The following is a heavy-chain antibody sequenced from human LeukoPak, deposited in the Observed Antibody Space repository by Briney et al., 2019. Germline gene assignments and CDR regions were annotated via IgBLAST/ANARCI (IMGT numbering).Heavy chain of an antibody. CDR2: ISAYYGTT. V-gene: IGHV1-18*01. J-gene: IGHJ4*02. CDR3: ARGGLRMKYSSSSGDY. D-gene: IGHD6-6*01. Sequence: SGNSFISFAISWVRQAPGQGLEWMGWISAYYGTTNYAQKFKGRVTMTTDTSTSTVYMELRSLRSDDTAVYYCARGGLRMKYSSSSGDYWGQGTLVTVSS. CDR1: GNSFISFA.